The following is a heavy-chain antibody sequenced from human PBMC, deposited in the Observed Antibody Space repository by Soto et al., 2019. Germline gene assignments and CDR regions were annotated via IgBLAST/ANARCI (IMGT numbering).Heavy chain of an antibody. D-gene: IGHD3-10*01. Sequence: ASVKVSCKASGYTFTSYDINWVRQATGQGLEWMGWMNPNSGNTGYAQKFQGRVTMTRNTSISTAYMELSSLRSEDTAVYYCARGDYGSGSPWDYYSYYTDVWGKGTTVTVSS. J-gene: IGHJ6*03. CDR1: GYTFTSYD. CDR2: MNPNSGNT. V-gene: IGHV1-8*01. CDR3: ARGDYGSGSPWDYYSYYTDV.